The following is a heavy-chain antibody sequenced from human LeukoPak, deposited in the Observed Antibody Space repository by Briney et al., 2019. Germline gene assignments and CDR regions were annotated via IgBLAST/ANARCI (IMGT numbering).Heavy chain of an antibody. J-gene: IGHJ6*04. D-gene: IGHD1-26*01. CDR2: IKGKSDGGTT. CDR3: TTNSGGYGVDV. Sequence: GGSLRLSCAASGFSLSNTWMSWVRQAPGKVLEWVGRIKGKSDGGTTDYAAPVNGRFSISRDDSQNTLYVHMSSLTSEDTAIYYCTTNSGGYGVDVWGKGTTVTVSS. CDR1: GFSLSNTW. V-gene: IGHV3-15*01.